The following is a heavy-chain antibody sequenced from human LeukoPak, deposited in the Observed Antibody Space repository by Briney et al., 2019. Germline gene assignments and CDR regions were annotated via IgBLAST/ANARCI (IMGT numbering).Heavy chain of an antibody. V-gene: IGHV5-51*01. CDR2: IYPGDSDT. CDR1: GYSFTSYW. J-gene: IGHJ3*02. Sequence: GASLKISCKGSGYSFTSYWIGWVRRLPGKGLEWMGIIYPGDSDTRYSPSFQGQVTISADKSISTAYLQWSSLKASDTAMYYCARLGSYCSGGSCYRHAFDIWGQGTMVTVSS. D-gene: IGHD2-15*01. CDR3: ARLGSYCSGGSCYRHAFDI.